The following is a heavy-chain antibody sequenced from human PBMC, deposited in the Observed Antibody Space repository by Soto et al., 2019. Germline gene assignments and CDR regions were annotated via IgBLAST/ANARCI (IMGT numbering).Heavy chain of an antibody. V-gene: IGHV3-9*02. Sequence: GGSLRLSCAASGFTSDDYAMHWVRQAPGKGVAWVSGSSWHSGSIGYADSVKGRLTISRDNAKNSLYLQMNSLRAEDTALYYFPKDLYCGNSEGLDNLGQATLVTASS. CDR3: PKDLYCGNSEGLDN. J-gene: IGHJ4*02. CDR1: GFTSDDYA. CDR2: SSWHSGSI. D-gene: IGHD2-8*02.